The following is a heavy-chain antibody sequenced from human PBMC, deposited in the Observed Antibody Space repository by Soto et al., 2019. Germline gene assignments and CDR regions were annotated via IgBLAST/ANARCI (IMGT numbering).Heavy chain of an antibody. CDR1: GGSISSYY. V-gene: IGHV4-59*01. CDR2: IYYSGST. Sequence: TVSGGSISSYYWSWIRQPPGKGLEWIGYIYYSGSTNYNPSLKSRVTISVDTSKNQFSLKLSSVTAADTAVYYCARSRAYYYDSSGYRAKYYFDYWGQGTLVTVSS. CDR3: ARSRAYYYDSSGYRAKYYFDY. D-gene: IGHD3-22*01. J-gene: IGHJ4*02.